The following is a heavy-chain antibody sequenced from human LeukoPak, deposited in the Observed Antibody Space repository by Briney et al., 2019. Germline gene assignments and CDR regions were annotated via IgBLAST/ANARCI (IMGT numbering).Heavy chain of an antibody. V-gene: IGHV4-34*01. J-gene: IGHJ5*02. CDR1: GFPFSSYW. D-gene: IGHD3-16*02. CDR2: INHSGST. CDR3: ARGSEEYDYVWGSYRYSPWFDP. Sequence: GSLRLSCVASGFPFSSYWMTWVRQAPGKGLEWIGEINHSGSTNYNPSLKSRVTISVDTSKNQFSLKLSSVTAADTAVYYCARGSEEYDYVWGSYRYSPWFDPWGQGTLVTVSS.